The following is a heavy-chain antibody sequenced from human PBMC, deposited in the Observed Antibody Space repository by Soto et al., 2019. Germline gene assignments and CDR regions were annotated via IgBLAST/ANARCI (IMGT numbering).Heavy chain of an antibody. V-gene: IGHV3-30*18. Sequence: HVQLVESGGGVVQPGRSLRLSCGASGFTFNIYGMHWVRQAPGKGLEWVAVTSYDGSDKFYADSVKGRFTISSDNSKNTLYVEMNSLRTDDTAFYYCAKDLRTMVRGVGAYYCDNCGQGTLVTVSS. CDR3: AKDLRTMVRGVGAYYCDN. D-gene: IGHD3-10*01. CDR1: GFTFNIYG. J-gene: IGHJ4*02. CDR2: TSYDGSDK.